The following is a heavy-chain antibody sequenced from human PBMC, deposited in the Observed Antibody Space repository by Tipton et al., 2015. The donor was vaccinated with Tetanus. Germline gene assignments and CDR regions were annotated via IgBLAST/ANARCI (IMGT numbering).Heavy chain of an antibody. CDR3: AREADCSGGSCFSGDFDN. CDR1: GFIFSSYG. Sequence: SLRLFCAASGFIFSSYGIHWVRQAPGKGLEWVAVSWYDGTDKYYADSVKGRFTISRGNSKNTLYLQMNSLRAEDTAVYYCAREADCSGGSCFSGDFDNWGQGTQVTVSS. D-gene: IGHD2-15*01. V-gene: IGHV3-33*01. CDR2: SWYDGTDK. J-gene: IGHJ4*02.